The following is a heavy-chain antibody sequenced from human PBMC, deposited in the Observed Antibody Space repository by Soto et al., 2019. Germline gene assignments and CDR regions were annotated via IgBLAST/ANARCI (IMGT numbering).Heavy chain of an antibody. CDR3: VREGRGSFDF. Sequence: GGSLRLSCAASGFIFTNYAMNWVRQAPGKGLEWVSVIGGRGNSAYYADSVQGRFTISRDNSKNTLSLQMSSLTADDTAIYYCVREGRGSFDFWGRGTMVTVSS. CDR2: IGGRGNSA. V-gene: IGHV3-23*01. D-gene: IGHD5-12*01. CDR1: GFIFTNYA. J-gene: IGHJ3*01.